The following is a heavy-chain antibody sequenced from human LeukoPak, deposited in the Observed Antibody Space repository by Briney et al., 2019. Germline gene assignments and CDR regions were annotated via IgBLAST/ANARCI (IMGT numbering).Heavy chain of an antibody. D-gene: IGHD5-18*01. J-gene: IGHJ6*03. Sequence: PGGSLRLSCAASGFSFSTSWMHWVRQAPGKGLVWVSRIKSDGISTTYADSVKGRFTISRDNAKNTLYLQMNSLRAEDTAVYYCARVPRYSYGYVDYYYMDVWGKGTTVTVSS. CDR3: ARVPRYSYGYVDYYYMDV. CDR2: IKSDGIST. CDR1: GFSFSTSW. V-gene: IGHV3-74*01.